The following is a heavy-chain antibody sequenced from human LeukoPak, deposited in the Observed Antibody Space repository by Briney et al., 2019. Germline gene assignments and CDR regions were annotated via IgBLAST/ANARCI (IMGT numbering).Heavy chain of an antibody. CDR2: IYPGDSDT. CDR1: GYSFTTYW. V-gene: IGHV5-51*01. CDR3: ARLEREYQLLWVDY. D-gene: IGHD2-2*01. Sequence: GESLKISCKGSGYSFTTYWIGWVRQMPGKGLEWMGIIYPGDSDTRYSPSFQGQVTISADKSIGTAYLQWSSLKASDTAVYYCARLEREYQLLWVDYWGQGTLVTVSS. J-gene: IGHJ4*02.